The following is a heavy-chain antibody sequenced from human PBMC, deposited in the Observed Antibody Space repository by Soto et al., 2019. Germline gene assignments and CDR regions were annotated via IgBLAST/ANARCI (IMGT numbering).Heavy chain of an antibody. D-gene: IGHD2-15*01. CDR1: GFTFSSYA. CDR2: ISGSGGST. Sequence: GGSLRLSCAASGFTFSSYAMSWVRQAPGKGLEWVSAISGSGGSTYYADSVKGRFTISRDNSKNTLYLQMNSLRAEDTAVYYCAKAPPYCSGGSCYLHYWGQGTLVTVSS. CDR3: AKAPPYCSGGSCYLHY. V-gene: IGHV3-23*01. J-gene: IGHJ4*02.